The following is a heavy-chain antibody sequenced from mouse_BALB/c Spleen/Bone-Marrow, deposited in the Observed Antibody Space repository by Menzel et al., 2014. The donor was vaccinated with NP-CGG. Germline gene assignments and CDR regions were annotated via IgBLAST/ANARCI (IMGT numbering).Heavy chain of an antibody. CDR2: LNPSNGRT. D-gene: IGHD1-1*02. J-gene: IGHJ3*01. Sequence: VQLQQSGAELVTPGTSVKLSCRDYGYTFTTYWLNWVMQGPGLRLEWIGELNPSNGRTNYNEESKSKATLTVVKSDCTAYMQLSSRTSEDSAVYCCAGDYVCDEGFVWFCYWCQGTLVTGSA. CDR1: GYTFTTYW. CDR3: AGDYVCDEGFVWFCY. V-gene: IGHV1S81*02.